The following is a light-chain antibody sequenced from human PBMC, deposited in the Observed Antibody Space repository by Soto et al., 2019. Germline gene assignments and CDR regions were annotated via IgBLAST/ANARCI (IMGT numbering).Light chain of an antibody. Sequence: VIWMTQSPSLLSSSTGDRVTISCRMSQGISSNLVWYQQKPGQAPELLIYDASTLQNGAASRISGSGSRTDFTLTIGCLQSDDVATYYWQQYYTFPYTFGQGTKVEIK. CDR1: QGISSN. CDR2: DAS. CDR3: QQYYTFPYT. V-gene: IGKV1D-8*01. J-gene: IGKJ2*01.